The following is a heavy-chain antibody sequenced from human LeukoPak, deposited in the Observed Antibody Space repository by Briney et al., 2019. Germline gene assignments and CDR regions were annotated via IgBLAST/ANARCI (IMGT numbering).Heavy chain of an antibody. D-gene: IGHD2-2*02. CDR1: GFTFDDYA. J-gene: IGHJ4*02. CDR3: ARAGVHCSSTSCYIPFGY. Sequence: GRSLRLSCAASGFTFDDYAMHWVRQAPGKGLEWVSGISWNSGSIGYADSVKGRFTISRDNSKNTLYLQMNSLRAEDTAVYYCARAGVHCSSTSCYIPFGYWGQGTLVTVSS. V-gene: IGHV3-9*01. CDR2: ISWNSGSI.